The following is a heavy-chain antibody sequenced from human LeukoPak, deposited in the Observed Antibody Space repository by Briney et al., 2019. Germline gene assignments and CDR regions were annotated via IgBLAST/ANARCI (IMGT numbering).Heavy chain of an antibody. J-gene: IGHJ5*02. CDR3: ARSRAFNSGAFDP. CDR2: IYHSGST. Sequence: SETLSLTCAVSGGSIKSNNWWSWVRQPPGKGLEWIGEIYHSGSTNYNPSLESRVTVSVDKSKNQFSLRLNSVTAADTAVYYCARSRAFNSGAFDPWGQGSLVTVSS. D-gene: IGHD1-26*01. CDR1: GGSIKSNNW. V-gene: IGHV4-4*02.